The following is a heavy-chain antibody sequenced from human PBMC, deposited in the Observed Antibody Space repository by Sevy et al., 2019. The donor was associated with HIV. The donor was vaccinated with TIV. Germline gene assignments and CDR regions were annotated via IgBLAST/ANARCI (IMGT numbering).Heavy chain of an antibody. Sequence: GGSLRLSCAASGFTFSSYAMHWVRQAPGKGLEWVAVISYDVSNKYYADSVKGRLTICRDNSKNTLYLQMNSLRAEHTAVYYCAREYCSGGSCYADYWGQGTLVTVSS. CDR3: AREYCSGGSCYADY. D-gene: IGHD2-15*01. CDR2: ISYDVSNK. J-gene: IGHJ4*02. CDR1: GFTFSSYA. V-gene: IGHV3-30-3*01.